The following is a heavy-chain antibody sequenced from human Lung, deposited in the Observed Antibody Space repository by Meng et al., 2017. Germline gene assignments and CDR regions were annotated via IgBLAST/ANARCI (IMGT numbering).Heavy chain of an antibody. CDR1: GGSISSSNYY. Sequence: GHLRESGQGLVKPEQTRSLTCLGSGGSISSSNYYWSWIRQPPGKGLEWSGHIYNSGSTYYNPSLKSRITISVDTSKNQFSLKLSSVTAADTAVYYCARGQKGYFDLWGRGTLVTVSS. V-gene: IGHV4-30-4*01. CDR2: IYNSGST. J-gene: IGHJ2*01. CDR3: ARGQKGYFDL.